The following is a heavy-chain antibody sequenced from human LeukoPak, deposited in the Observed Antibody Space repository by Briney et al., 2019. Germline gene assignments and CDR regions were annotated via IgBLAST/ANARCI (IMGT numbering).Heavy chain of an antibody. V-gene: IGHV4-61*01. D-gene: IGHD3-3*01. CDR3: AREGSSVRTNRYYDFWSGYSDYYYYGMDV. Sequence: SETLSLTCTVSGGSVSSGSYYWSWIRQPPGTGLEWIGYIYYSGSTNYNPSLKSRVTISVDTSKNQFSLKLSSVTAADTAVYYCAREGSSVRTNRYYDFWSGYSDYYYYGMDVWGQGTTVTVSS. CDR1: GGSVSSGSYY. CDR2: IYYSGST. J-gene: IGHJ6*02.